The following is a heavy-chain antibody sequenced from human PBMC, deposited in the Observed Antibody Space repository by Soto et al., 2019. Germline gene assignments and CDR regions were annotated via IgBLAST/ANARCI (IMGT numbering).Heavy chain of an antibody. D-gene: IGHD6-13*01. J-gene: IGHJ6*02. Sequence: PSETLSLTCTFSCGSIISYYWNWIRQPPGKGLEWIGYIYYGGSTTYNPSLKSRVTISVDTSKNQFSLKLDSVTAADTAVYYCAGSPYYYYGMDVWGQGTSVTVSS. CDR2: IYYGGST. CDR1: CGSIISYY. CDR3: AGSPYYYYGMDV. V-gene: IGHV4-59*01.